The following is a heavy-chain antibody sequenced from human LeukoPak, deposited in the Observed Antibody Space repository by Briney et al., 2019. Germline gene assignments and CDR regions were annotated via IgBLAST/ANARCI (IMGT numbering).Heavy chain of an antibody. CDR3: ARDSPTSGDFDY. CDR1: GFTVSNVA. J-gene: IGHJ4*02. Sequence: GGSRRLSCTVAGFTVSNVAISWVRQAPGKGLEWVSTITGGSGAKYYADSVKGRFTISRDNAKNSLYLQMNSLRAEDTAVYYCARDSPTSGDFDYWGQGTLVTVSS. V-gene: IGHV3-21*01. CDR2: ITGGSGAK. D-gene: IGHD2-15*01.